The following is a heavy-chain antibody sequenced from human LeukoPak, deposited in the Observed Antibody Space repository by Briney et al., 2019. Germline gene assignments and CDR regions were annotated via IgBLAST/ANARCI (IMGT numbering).Heavy chain of an antibody. Sequence: SETLSLTCTVSSDSITSSSHYWGWVRQPPGKRLEWIGSLHHTGRNYSNAALKSRVTISMDTAKSQFSLKLNSVTAADSGVYYCVAEMTASAAFDIWGQGTMVAVSS. CDR3: VAEMTASAAFDI. CDR2: LHHTGRN. CDR1: SDSITSSSHY. J-gene: IGHJ3*02. V-gene: IGHV4-39*01. D-gene: IGHD2-21*02.